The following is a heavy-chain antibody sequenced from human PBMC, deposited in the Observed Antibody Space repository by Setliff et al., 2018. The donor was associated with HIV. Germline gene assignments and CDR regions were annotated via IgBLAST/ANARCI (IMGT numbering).Heavy chain of an antibody. Sequence: SETLSLTCTVSGGSISSNSYYWGWIRQPPGKGLEWIGSIYNSGSTYYNPSLKSRVTISVDTSKNQFSLKLSSVTASDTAVYYCARQGGYSGYGFYYYYYMDVWGKGTTVTVSS. D-gene: IGHD5-12*01. CDR3: ARQGGYSGYGFYYYYYMDV. CDR1: GGSISSNSYY. CDR2: IYNSGST. V-gene: IGHV4-39*01. J-gene: IGHJ6*03.